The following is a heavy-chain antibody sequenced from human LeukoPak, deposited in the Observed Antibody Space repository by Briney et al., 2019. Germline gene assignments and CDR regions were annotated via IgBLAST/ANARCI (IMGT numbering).Heavy chain of an antibody. CDR2: TYYRSKWYN. J-gene: IGHJ1*01. CDR1: GDSVSSNSAA. CDR3: ATNHRVGYCSGGSCYHAEYFQH. V-gene: IGHV6-1*01. Sequence: SRTLSLTCAISGDSVSSNSAAWNWIRQSPSRGLEWLGRTYYRSKWYNDYAVSVKSRITINPDTSKNQFSLQLNSVTPEDTAVYYCATNHRVGYCSGGSCYHAEYFQHWGQGTLVTVSS. D-gene: IGHD2-15*01.